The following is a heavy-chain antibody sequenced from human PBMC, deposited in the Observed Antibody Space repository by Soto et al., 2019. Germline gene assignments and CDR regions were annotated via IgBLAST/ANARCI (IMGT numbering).Heavy chain of an antibody. V-gene: IGHV1-3*01. CDR1: GYTFTSYA. D-gene: IGHD3-3*01. Sequence: ASVKVSCKASGYTFTSYAMHWVRQAPGQRLEWMGWINAGNGNTKYSQKFQGRVTITRDTSASTAYMELSSLRSEDTAVYYCAMSLTIFGVVITALSDYYYYMDVWGKGTTVTVSS. CDR2: INAGNGNT. CDR3: AMSLTIFGVVITALSDYYYYMDV. J-gene: IGHJ6*03.